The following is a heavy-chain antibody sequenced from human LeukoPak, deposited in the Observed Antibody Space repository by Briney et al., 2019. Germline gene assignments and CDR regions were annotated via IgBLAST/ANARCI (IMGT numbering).Heavy chain of an antibody. CDR2: ISWNSGSI. J-gene: IGHJ4*02. CDR1: GFTFDDYA. Sequence: PGGSLRLSCAASGFTFDDYAMRWVRQAPGKGLEWVSGISWNSGSIGYADSVKGRFTISRDNAKNSLYLQMNSLRAEDTALYYCAKARTTVTTQHYFDYWGQGTLVTVSS. CDR3: AKARTTVTTQHYFDY. D-gene: IGHD4-17*01. V-gene: IGHV3-9*01.